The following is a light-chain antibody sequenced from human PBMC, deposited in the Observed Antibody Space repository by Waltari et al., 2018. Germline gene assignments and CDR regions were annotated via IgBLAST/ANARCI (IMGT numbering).Light chain of an antibody. Sequence: DIQMTQSPSSLSASVGDRVSITCRASQDIGHYLIWYQQKPGKAPRSLISGASNLLSGVPSRFRGGGSGTDFTLTITALQPDDFATYYCQQYNNYPPTFGQGTRLEIK. CDR1: QDIGHY. J-gene: IGKJ5*01. V-gene: IGKV1-16*01. CDR2: GAS. CDR3: QQYNNYPPT.